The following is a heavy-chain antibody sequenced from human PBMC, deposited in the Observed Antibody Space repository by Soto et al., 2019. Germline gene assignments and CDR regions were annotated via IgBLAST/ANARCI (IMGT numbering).Heavy chain of an antibody. CDR1: GFTFSSYA. J-gene: IGHJ3*02. CDR3: GKDPNGDYVGAFDI. Sequence: EVQLLESGGGLVQPGGSLRLSCAASGFTFSSYAMSWVRQAPGKGLEWVSGLSARGGSTYYSDSVKGRFTISRDNSKNTLYLQMNSLRAEDTALYYCGKDPNGDYVGAFDIWGQGTMVTVSS. D-gene: IGHD4-17*01. CDR2: LSARGGST. V-gene: IGHV3-23*01.